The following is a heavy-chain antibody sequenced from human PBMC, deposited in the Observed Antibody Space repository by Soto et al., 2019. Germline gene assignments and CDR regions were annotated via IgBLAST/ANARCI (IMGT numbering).Heavy chain of an antibody. V-gene: IGHV4-39*01. D-gene: IGHD3-3*01. CDR2: IYYSGST. Sequence: QLQLQESGPGLVKPSETLSLTCTVSGGSISSSSYYWGWIRQPPGKGLEWIGSIYYSGSTYYNPSLKSRVTISVDSSKNQCSLKLRSVTAADTAVYYCASTPSDYDFWCGYFYYWGQGTLVTVSS. J-gene: IGHJ4*02. CDR3: ASTPSDYDFWCGYFYY. CDR1: GGSISSSSYY.